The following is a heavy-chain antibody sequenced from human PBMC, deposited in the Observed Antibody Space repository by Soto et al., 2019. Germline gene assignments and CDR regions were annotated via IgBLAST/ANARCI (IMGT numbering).Heavy chain of an antibody. Sequence: GGSKRVSCAAAGFTISSYAMSWVSKTPGKGLEWVSAISGSGGSTYYADSVKGRVTISRDNSKNTLYLQMNSLRAEDTAVYYCAKLGGAYYDYIWGSYRHAYYFDYWGQGTLVTVSS. D-gene: IGHD3-16*02. V-gene: IGHV3-23*01. CDR2: ISGSGGST. J-gene: IGHJ4*02. CDR1: GFTISSYA. CDR3: AKLGGAYYDYIWGSYRHAYYFDY.